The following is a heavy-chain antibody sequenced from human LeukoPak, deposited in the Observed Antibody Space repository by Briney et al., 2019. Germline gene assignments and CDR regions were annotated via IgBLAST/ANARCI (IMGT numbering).Heavy chain of an antibody. D-gene: IGHD6-19*01. V-gene: IGHV3-74*01. Sequence: GGSLRLSCAASGFTFSSYWMHWVRQAPGKGLVWVSRINSDGSSTSYADSVKGRFTISRDNAKNTLYLQMNSLRAEDTAVYYCARHRIAVAGTSPVEPWGQGTLVTVSS. J-gene: IGHJ5*02. CDR2: INSDGSST. CDR3: ARHRIAVAGTSPVEP. CDR1: GFTFSSYW.